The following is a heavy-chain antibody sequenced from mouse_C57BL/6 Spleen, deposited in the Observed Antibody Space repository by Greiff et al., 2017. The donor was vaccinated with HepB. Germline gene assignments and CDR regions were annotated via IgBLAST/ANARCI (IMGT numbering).Heavy chain of an antibody. D-gene: IGHD6-1*01. CDR1: GFSLTSYG. CDR3: SATRGRGYYGV. CDR2: IWGDGST. V-gene: IGHV2-3*01. J-gene: IGHJ1*03. Sequence: VQLKESGPGLVAPSQCLSITCTVSGFSLTSYGVSWVSQPPGKGLEWLGVIWGDGSTNYHSDLISRLSISKDNSKSQAFLKLNSLRTDDTATFYCSATRGRGYYGVWGTGTTVTVSS.